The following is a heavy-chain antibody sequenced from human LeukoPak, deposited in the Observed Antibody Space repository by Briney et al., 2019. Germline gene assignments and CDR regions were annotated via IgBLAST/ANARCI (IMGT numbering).Heavy chain of an antibody. CDR1: GYTFTSYG. CDR3: AREIGSSTSYDYYYGMDV. Sequence: GASVKVSCKASGYTFTSYGISWVRQAPGQGLEWMGIINPSGGSTSYAQKFQGRVTMTRDTSTSTVYMELSSLRSEDTAVYYCAREIGSSTSYDYYYGMDVWGQGTTVTVSS. D-gene: IGHD2-2*01. J-gene: IGHJ6*02. V-gene: IGHV1-46*01. CDR2: INPSGGST.